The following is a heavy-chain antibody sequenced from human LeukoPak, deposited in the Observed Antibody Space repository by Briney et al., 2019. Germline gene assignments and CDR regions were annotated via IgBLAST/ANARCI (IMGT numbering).Heavy chain of an antibody. V-gene: IGHV3-53*01. D-gene: IGHD3-10*01. CDR2: IYSGADT. CDR1: GFSVSTKY. Sequence: GGSLRLPCAASGFSVSTKYMNWVRQAQGKGLEWVSIIYSGADTYYADSVKGRFTISRDTSKNTLFLHMNSLRVEDTAVYFCARVGDHYHWYLDLWGRGTLVSVSS. CDR3: ARVGDHYHWYLDL. J-gene: IGHJ2*01.